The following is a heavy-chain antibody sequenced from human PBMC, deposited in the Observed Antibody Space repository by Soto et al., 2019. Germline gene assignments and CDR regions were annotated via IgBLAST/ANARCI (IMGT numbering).Heavy chain of an antibody. D-gene: IGHD3-16*02. CDR1: GGTFSSYA. Sequence: RASVKVSCKASGGTFSSYAISWVRQAPGQGLEWMGGIIPIFGTANYAQKFQGRVTITADESTSTAYMELSSLRSEDTAVYYCASTFISYYYYYGMDVWGQGTTVTVSS. CDR3: ASTFISYYYYYGMDV. CDR2: IIPIFGTA. V-gene: IGHV1-69*13. J-gene: IGHJ6*02.